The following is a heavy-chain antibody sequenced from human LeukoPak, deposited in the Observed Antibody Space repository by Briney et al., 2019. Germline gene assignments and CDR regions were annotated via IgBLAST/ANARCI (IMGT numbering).Heavy chain of an antibody. CDR3: ATDLGGYYSGSGTYWGSLDY. J-gene: IGHJ4*02. CDR2: IKRKSDGGTP. D-gene: IGHD3-10*01. Sequence: PGGSLRPSCAASGFTFTNAWMSWVRQAPAKGLEWVGRIKRKSDGGTPDNAAPVKGRFTISRDDSKNTLYLQMNSLKTEDTAVYYCATDLGGYYSGSGTYWGSLDYWGQGTVVTVSS. CDR1: GFTFTNAW. V-gene: IGHV3-15*01.